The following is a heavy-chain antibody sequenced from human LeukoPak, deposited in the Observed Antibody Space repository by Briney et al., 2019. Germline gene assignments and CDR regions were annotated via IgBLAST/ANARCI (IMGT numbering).Heavy chain of an antibody. V-gene: IGHV4-59*01. D-gene: IGHD6-13*01. CDR1: GGSISNYY. CDR3: AKGGIRSGAFDI. Sequence: PSETLSLTCTVSGGSISNYYWSWIRQPPGKGLEWIGYFYYSGSTCYNPSLKSRVTISVATSKNQFSLKLSSVTAADTAVYYCAKGGIRSGAFDIWGQGTRVTVSS. J-gene: IGHJ3*02. CDR2: FYYSGST.